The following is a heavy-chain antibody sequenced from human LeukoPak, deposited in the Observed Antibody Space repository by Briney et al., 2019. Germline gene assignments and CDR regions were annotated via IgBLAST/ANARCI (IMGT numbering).Heavy chain of an antibody. CDR2: INQDGSEK. V-gene: IGHV3-7*01. D-gene: IGHD1-14*01. CDR1: GFTLSSYR. J-gene: IGHJ4*02. CDR3: VTGNY. Sequence: PGGSLRLSCAASGFTLSSYRMTWVRQAPGKGLGWVANINQDGSEKNYVDSVRGRFTISRDNAKNSLYLQMNSLRAEDTAVYYCVTGNYWGQGTLVTVSS.